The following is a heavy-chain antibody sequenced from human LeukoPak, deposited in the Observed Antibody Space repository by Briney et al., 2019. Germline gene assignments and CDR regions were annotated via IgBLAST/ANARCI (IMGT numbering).Heavy chain of an antibody. V-gene: IGHV3-11*01. CDR1: GFTFSDYY. J-gene: IGHJ4*02. Sequence: GGSLRLSCAASGFTFSDYYMSWIRQAPGKGLEWVSYISSSGSTIYYADSVKGRFTISRDNAKNSLYLQMDSLRAEDTAVYYCARDPDSGSYFDYWGQGTLVTVSS. CDR3: ARDPDSGSYFDY. D-gene: IGHD1-26*01. CDR2: ISSSGSTI.